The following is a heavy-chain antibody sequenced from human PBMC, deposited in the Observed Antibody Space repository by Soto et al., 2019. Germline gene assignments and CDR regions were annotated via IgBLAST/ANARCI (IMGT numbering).Heavy chain of an antibody. V-gene: IGHV3-23*01. CDR1: GFTFSSYV. CDR2: IRGSGTNL. J-gene: IGHJ5*02. Sequence: PGGSLRLSCAASGFTFSSYVMNWVRQAPGKGLQWVSAIRGSGTNLLYADSVKGRFTISRDNSKNTLYLQMNSLRAEDTAVYYCAKVKTPGSVRMVPFDPWGQGTLVTVSS. D-gene: IGHD3-10*01. CDR3: AKVKTPGSVRMVPFDP.